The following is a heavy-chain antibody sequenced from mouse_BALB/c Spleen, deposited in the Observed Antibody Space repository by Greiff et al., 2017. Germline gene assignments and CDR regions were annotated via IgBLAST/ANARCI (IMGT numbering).Heavy chain of an antibody. D-gene: IGHD1-2*01. Sequence: VQLQQSGAELVRPGTSVKVSCKASGYAFTNYLIEWVKQRPGQGLEWIGVINPGSGGTNYNEKFKGKATLTADKSSSTAYMQLSSLTSDDSAVYFCARSPHYYGSVYFDYWGQGTTLTVSS. J-gene: IGHJ2*01. CDR3: ARSPHYYGSVYFDY. V-gene: IGHV1-54*01. CDR1: GYAFTNYL. CDR2: INPGSGGT.